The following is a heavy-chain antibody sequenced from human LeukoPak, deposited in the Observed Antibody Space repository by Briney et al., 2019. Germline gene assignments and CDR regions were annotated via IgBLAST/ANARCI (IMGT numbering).Heavy chain of an antibody. D-gene: IGHD3-22*01. J-gene: IGHJ4*02. CDR1: GFTFSSYE. Sequence: GGSLRLSCTASGFTFSSYEMNWVRQAPGKGLEWVSYISYSGSATTYGDSVKGRFTIFRDNTKNSFYLQMDSLRAEDTAVYYCATDPEYYYDSSGWGQGTLVTVSS. CDR2: ISYSGSAT. V-gene: IGHV3-48*03. CDR3: ATDPEYYYDSSG.